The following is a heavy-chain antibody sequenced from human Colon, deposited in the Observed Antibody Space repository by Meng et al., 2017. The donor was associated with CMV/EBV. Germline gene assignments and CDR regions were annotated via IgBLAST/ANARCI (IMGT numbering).Heavy chain of an antibody. CDR2: VNPTSGDT. V-gene: IGHV1-2*02. D-gene: IGHD1-26*01. CDR1: GYTFSAYS. CDR3: AREVVGATWFDF. J-gene: IGHJ4*02. Sequence: ASVKVSCKASGYTFSAYSMHWVRQAPGQGLQWMGWVNPTSGDTKYAQEFQGRVSMTTDSSINTAYMELTSPRSDDTAVYYCAREVVGATWFDFWGQGTLVTVSS.